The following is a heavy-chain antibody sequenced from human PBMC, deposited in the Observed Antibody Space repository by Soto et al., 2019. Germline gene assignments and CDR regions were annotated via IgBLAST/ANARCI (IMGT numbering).Heavy chain of an antibody. D-gene: IGHD3-16*02. CDR3: EAEMTFGKLSVV. J-gene: IGHJ6*02. Sequence: QVQLVQSGAEVKEPGSSVKVSCKASGDTDTNYVISWVRQAPGQGLEWMGGIFPKFGTTYSAQKLQDRLTITADASTSTVYMQLSSLRLDDTAVYYCEAEMTFGKLSVVWGQGTTVTVSS. V-gene: IGHV1-69*01. CDR1: GDTDTNYV. CDR2: IFPKFGTT.